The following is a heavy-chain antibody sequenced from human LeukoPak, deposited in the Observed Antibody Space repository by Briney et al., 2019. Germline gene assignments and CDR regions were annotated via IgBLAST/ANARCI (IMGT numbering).Heavy chain of an antibody. J-gene: IGHJ4*02. CDR3: ARRKAVAGTRAVDY. Sequence: SQTLSLTCTVSGGSISSGGYYWSWIRQHPGKGLEWNGYIYYSGSTYYNPSLKSRVTISVDTSKNQFSLKLSSVTAADTAVYYCARRKAVAGTRAVDYWGQGTLVTVSS. D-gene: IGHD6-19*01. V-gene: IGHV4-31*03. CDR1: GGSISSGGYY. CDR2: IYYSGST.